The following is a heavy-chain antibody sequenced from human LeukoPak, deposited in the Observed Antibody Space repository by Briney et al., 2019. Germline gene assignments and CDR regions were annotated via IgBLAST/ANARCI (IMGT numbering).Heavy chain of an antibody. D-gene: IGHD5-18*01. CDR2: IYHSGST. CDR1: GGSISSSNW. V-gene: IGHV4-4*02. Sequence: SETLSLTSAVSGGSISSSNWWSWVRQPPGKGLEWIGEIYHSGSTNYNPSLKSRVTISVDKSKNQFSLKLSSVTAADTAVYYCARYTVDTALEDYYYYMDVWGKGTTVTVSS. J-gene: IGHJ6*03. CDR3: ARYTVDTALEDYYYYMDV.